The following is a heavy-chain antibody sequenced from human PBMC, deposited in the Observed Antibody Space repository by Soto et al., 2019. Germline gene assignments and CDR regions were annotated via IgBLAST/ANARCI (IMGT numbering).Heavy chain of an antibody. Sequence: PGGSLRLSCAASGFTFSTYVMNWVRQAPGQGLEWVSGISWNSGRIGYADSVKGRFTISRDNAKNSLYLQMNSLRPEDTALYYCTKARLWGGDGYNSYYYNAMDVWGQGTTVTVSS. J-gene: IGHJ6*02. D-gene: IGHD3-16*01. CDR3: TKARLWGGDGYNSYYYNAMDV. V-gene: IGHV3-9*01. CDR2: ISWNSGRI. CDR1: GFTFSTYV.